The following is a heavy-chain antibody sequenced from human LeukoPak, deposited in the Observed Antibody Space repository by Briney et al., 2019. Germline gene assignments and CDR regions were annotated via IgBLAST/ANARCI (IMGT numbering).Heavy chain of an antibody. V-gene: IGHV1-69*06. Sequence: VASVKVSCKASGGTFSSYAISWVRQAPGQGLEWMGGTIPIFGTANYAQKFQGRVTITADKSTSTAYMELSSLRSEDTAVYYCASTVVRGVILSYYYMDVWGKGTTVTVSS. J-gene: IGHJ6*03. CDR3: ASTVVRGVILSYYYMDV. CDR1: GGTFSSYA. CDR2: TIPIFGTA. D-gene: IGHD3-10*01.